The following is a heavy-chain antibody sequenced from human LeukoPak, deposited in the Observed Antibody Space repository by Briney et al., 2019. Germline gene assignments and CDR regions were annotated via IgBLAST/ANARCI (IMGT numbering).Heavy chain of an antibody. V-gene: IGHV1-69*06. D-gene: IGHD5-24*01. CDR2: IIPIFGTA. CDR1: GGTFSSYA. J-gene: IGHJ4*02. Sequence: ASVKVSCKASGGTFSSYAISWVRQAPGQGLEWMGGIIPIFGTANYAQKFQGRVTITADKSTSTAYMELSSLRSEDMAIYYCAIRDGHTDHWGQGTLVTVSS. CDR3: AIRDGHTDH.